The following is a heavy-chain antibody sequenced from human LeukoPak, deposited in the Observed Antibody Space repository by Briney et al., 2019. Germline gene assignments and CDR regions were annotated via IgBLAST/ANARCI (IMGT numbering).Heavy chain of an antibody. CDR2: IYTSGST. D-gene: IGHD3-10*01. CDR1: GGSISSGSYY. V-gene: IGHV4-61*02. Sequence: PSQTLSLTCTVSGGSISSGSYYWSWIRQPAGKGLEWIGRIYTSGSTNYDPSLKSRVTISVDTSRNQFSLKLSSLIAADTAVYYCARGPTMVRGVRTKWFDPWGQGTLVTVSS. J-gene: IGHJ5*02. CDR3: ARGPTMVRGVRTKWFDP.